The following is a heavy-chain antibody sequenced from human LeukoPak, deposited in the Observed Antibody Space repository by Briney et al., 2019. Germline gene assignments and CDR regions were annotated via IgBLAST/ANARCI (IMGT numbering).Heavy chain of an antibody. CDR2: INPSGGST. CDR3: ARGARDGYNYYWYFDL. D-gene: IGHD5-12*01. V-gene: IGHV1-46*01. J-gene: IGHJ2*01. Sequence: ASVKVSCKAPGYTFTSYYMHWVRQAPGQGLEWMGIINPSGGSTSYAQKFQGRVTMTRDTSTSTVYMELSSLRSEDTAVYYCARGARDGYNYYWYFDLWGRGTLVTVSS. CDR1: GYTFTSYY.